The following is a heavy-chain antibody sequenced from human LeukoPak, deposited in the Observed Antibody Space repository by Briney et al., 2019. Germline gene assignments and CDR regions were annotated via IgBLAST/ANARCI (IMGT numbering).Heavy chain of an antibody. Sequence: PGGSLRLSCSASGFTFRSYAMHWVRQAPGKGLEYVSAISSNGGSTYYADSVKGRFTISRDNSKNTLYLQMSSLRAEDTAVYYCVNHKLGYCSSTSCTYTHYGMDFWGQGTTVTVSS. D-gene: IGHD2-2*01. V-gene: IGHV3-64D*09. CDR1: GFTFRSYA. J-gene: IGHJ6*02. CDR3: VNHKLGYCSSTSCTYTHYGMDF. CDR2: ISSNGGST.